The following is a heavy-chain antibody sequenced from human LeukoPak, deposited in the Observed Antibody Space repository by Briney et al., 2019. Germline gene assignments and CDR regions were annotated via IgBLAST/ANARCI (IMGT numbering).Heavy chain of an antibody. CDR3: ARDARRGVATIIMFDY. Sequence: PGGSLRLSCAASGFTSSSYSMNWVRQAPGKGLEWVSSISSSSSYIYYADSVKGRFTISRDNAKNSLYLQMNSLRAEDTAVYYCARDARRGVATIIMFDYWGQGTLVTVSS. CDR2: ISSSSSYI. V-gene: IGHV3-21*01. J-gene: IGHJ4*02. CDR1: GFTSSSYS. D-gene: IGHD5-12*01.